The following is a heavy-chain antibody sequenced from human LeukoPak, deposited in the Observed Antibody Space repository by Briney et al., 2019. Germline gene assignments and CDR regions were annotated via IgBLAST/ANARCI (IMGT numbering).Heavy chain of an antibody. CDR2: IRSKAHGGTT. J-gene: IGHJ4*02. Sequence: PGGSLRLSCAASEFTVSSNFMSWVRQAPGEGLEWVGFIRSKAHGGTTEYAASVKGRFTISRDDSKSIAYLQMDSLKTEDTAVYYCTRAGRYCSGGSCYSFYWGQGTLVTVSS. CDR1: EFTVSSNF. V-gene: IGHV3-49*04. CDR3: TRAGRYCSGGSCYSFY. D-gene: IGHD2-15*01.